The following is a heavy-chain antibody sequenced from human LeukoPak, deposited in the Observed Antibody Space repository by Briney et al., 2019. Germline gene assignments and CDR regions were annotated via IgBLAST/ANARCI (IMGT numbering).Heavy chain of an antibody. J-gene: IGHJ4*02. CDR3: ARLLHYERSVYRPVDC. CDR1: GFTFSSHS. D-gene: IGHD5/OR15-5a*01. Sequence: QPGGSLRLSCGASGFTFSSHSMSWVRQAPGKGLEWVANVKEDGSEENYVDSVKGRFTISRDNAVKSLYLQMNGLRAEDTAVYFCARLLHYERSVYRPVDCWGQGTLVAVSS. V-gene: IGHV3-7*01. CDR2: VKEDGSEE.